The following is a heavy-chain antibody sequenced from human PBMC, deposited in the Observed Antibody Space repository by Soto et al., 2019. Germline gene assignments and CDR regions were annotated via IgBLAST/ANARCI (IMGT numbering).Heavy chain of an antibody. J-gene: IGHJ4*02. Sequence: GGSLRLSCVGSGFTFSNACMNWVRQAPGKGLEWVGRIKSKYDGGTIDFAAPVKGRFTISRDDSKNTVYLEMNSLKIEDTAVYYCSTGGYYLDYWGQGAQVTVSS. V-gene: IGHV3-15*07. CDR3: STGGYYLDY. CDR2: IKSKYDGGTI. CDR1: GFTFSNAC.